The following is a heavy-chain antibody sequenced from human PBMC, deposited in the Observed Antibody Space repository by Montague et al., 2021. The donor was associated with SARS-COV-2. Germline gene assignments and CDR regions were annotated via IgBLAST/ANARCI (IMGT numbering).Heavy chain of an antibody. J-gene: IGHJ3*02. CDR2: MAHSWST. D-gene: IGHD3-10*01. CDR1: GGSISRTIYY. V-gene: IGHV4-39*01. Sequence: SETLSLTCTVYGGSISRTIYYWGWIRQPPGRGLEWIGSMAHSWSTYYKSCLESRVTISVETSKSQFSLGLSSVTAAETAVHYCARHITGSGNAFDIWGQGT. CDR3: ARHITGSGNAFDI.